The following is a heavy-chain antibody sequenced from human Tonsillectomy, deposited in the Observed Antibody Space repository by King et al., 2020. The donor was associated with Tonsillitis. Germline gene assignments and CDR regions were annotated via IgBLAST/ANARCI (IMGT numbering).Heavy chain of an antibody. D-gene: IGHD5-12*01. CDR1: GFSLSTSGVG. CDR3: ASSKYPDIVDGDWFDP. CDR2: IYWNDDK. J-gene: IGHJ5*02. Sequence: ITLKESGPTLVKPTQTLTLTCTFSGFSLSTSGVGVGWIRQPPGKALEWLALIYWNDDKRYSPSLKSRLTITKDTSKNQVVLTMTNMDPVDTATYYCASSKYPDIVDGDWFDPWGQGTLVTVSS. V-gene: IGHV2-5*01.